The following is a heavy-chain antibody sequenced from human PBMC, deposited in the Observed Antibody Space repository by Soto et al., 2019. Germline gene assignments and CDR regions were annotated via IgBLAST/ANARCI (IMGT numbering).Heavy chain of an antibody. CDR2: IKQDGSEK. CDR3: AREYYDFWSGYYTKWFDP. Sequence: GGSLRLSCAASGFTFSSYWMSWVRQAPGKGLEWVANIKQDGSEKYYVDSVKGRFTISRDNAKNSLYLQMNSLRAEDTAVYYCAREYYDFWSGYYTKWFDPWGQGTLVTVSS. J-gene: IGHJ5*02. D-gene: IGHD3-3*01. V-gene: IGHV3-7*01. CDR1: GFTFSSYW.